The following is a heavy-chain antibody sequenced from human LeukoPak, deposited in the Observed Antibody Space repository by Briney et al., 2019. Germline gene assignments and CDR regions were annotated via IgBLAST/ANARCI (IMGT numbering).Heavy chain of an antibody. CDR2: IRYDGSNK. Sequence: GGSLRLSCAASGFTFSSYGMHWVRQAPGKGLEWVALIRYDGSNKYYADSVKGRFTISRDNSKNTLYLQMNSLRAEDTAVYYCTNPRVAAKDGRYYGMDVWGQGTTVTVSS. V-gene: IGHV3-30*02. D-gene: IGHD2-15*01. J-gene: IGHJ6*02. CDR3: TNPRVAAKDGRYYGMDV. CDR1: GFTFSSYG.